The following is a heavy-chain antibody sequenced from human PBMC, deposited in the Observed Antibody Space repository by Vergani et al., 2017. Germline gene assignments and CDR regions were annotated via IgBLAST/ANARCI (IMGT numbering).Heavy chain of an antibody. CDR2: IIPILGIA. Sequence: QLVQSGAEVKKPGSSVKVSCKASGGTFSSYAISWVRQAPGQGLEWMGRIIPILGIANYAQKFQGRVTITADKSTSTAYMELSSLRSEDTAVYYCARGPQKGNWFDPWGQGTLVTVSS. CDR3: ARGPQKGNWFDP. V-gene: IGHV1-69*09. CDR1: GGTFSSYA. J-gene: IGHJ5*02.